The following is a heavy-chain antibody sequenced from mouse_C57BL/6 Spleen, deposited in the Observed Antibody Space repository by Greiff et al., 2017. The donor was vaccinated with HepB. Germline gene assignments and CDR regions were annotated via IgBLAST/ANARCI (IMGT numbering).Heavy chain of an antibody. V-gene: IGHV1-50*01. CDR3: ARSGYSNSSFDY. D-gene: IGHD2-5*01. Sequence: QVQLQQPGAELVKPGASVKLSCKASGYTFTSYWMQWVKQRPGQGLEWIGEIDPSDSYTNYNQKFKGKATLTVDTSSSTAYMQLSSLTSEDSAVYYCARSGYSNSSFDYWGQGTTLTVSS. CDR2: IDPSDSYT. J-gene: IGHJ2*01. CDR1: GYTFTSYW.